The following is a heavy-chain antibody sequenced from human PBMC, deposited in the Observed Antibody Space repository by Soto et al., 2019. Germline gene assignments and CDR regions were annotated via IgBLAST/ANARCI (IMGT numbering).Heavy chain of an antibody. D-gene: IGHD3-9*01. J-gene: IGHJ5*02. Sequence: QVQLVQSGAEVKKPGASVKVSCKASGYTFTSYGISWVRQAPGQGLEWMGWISAYNGNTNYAQKLQGRVTMTTDTSTRTAYMELRSLRSDDTAVYYCARGAFYDLLTGPPPWFDPWGQGTLVTVSS. CDR1: GYTFTSYG. V-gene: IGHV1-18*01. CDR3: ARGAFYDLLTGPPPWFDP. CDR2: ISAYNGNT.